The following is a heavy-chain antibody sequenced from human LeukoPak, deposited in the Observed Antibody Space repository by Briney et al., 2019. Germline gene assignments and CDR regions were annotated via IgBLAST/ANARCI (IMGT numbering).Heavy chain of an antibody. Sequence: GGSLRLSCVASGFSFSNAWMSWVRQAPGKGREWVANIKQDGSEKNYVDSVKGRFTISRDNAKNSLYLQMNSLRAEDTAVYYCAREAGDSSGWYNWFDPWGQGTLVTVSS. V-gene: IGHV3-7*01. CDR2: IKQDGSEK. J-gene: IGHJ5*02. D-gene: IGHD6-19*01. CDR1: GFSFSNAW. CDR3: AREAGDSSGWYNWFDP.